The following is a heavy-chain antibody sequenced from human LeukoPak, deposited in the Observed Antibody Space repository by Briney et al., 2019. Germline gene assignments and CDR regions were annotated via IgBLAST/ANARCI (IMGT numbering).Heavy chain of an antibody. D-gene: IGHD3-22*01. J-gene: IGHJ1*01. CDR2: IIPIFGTA. V-gene: IGHV1-69*05. Sequence: SVKVSCKASGVTFSSYAISLVRQAPGQGLEWMGRIIPIFGTANYAQKFQGRVTITTDESTTTAYMELSSLRSEGTAVYYCASGPIVVTTMVRNFQHWGQGTLVTVSS. CDR3: ASGPIVVTTMVRNFQH. CDR1: GVTFSSYA.